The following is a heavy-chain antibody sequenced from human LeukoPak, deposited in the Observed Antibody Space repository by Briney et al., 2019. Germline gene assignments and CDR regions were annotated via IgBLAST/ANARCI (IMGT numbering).Heavy chain of an antibody. Sequence: PGGSLRLSCSASGFTFSTYSMTWLRQTPGKGLEWVSYMSGDGKTIFYADSVRGRFTISRDNAKNSLYLQMNSLRDEDTAAYYCAREHVDKVRGVILDYWGQGTLVTVSS. J-gene: IGHJ4*02. D-gene: IGHD3-10*01. CDR2: MSGDGKTI. CDR1: GFTFSTYS. V-gene: IGHV3-48*02. CDR3: AREHVDKVRGVILDY.